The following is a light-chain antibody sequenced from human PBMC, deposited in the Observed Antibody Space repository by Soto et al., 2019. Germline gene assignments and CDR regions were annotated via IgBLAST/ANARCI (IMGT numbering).Light chain of an antibody. CDR2: GVS. CDR1: QSVDSTF. CDR3: QQYMSSVT. Sequence: EIVLTQSPGSLSLSPGERATLSCRASQSVDSTFFAWYQKKPGQAPRLLMYGVSKRATGIPDRFSGSGSGTDFILTSSRLEPEEFAVYYCQQYMSSVTFGQGSRVEIK. V-gene: IGKV3-20*01. J-gene: IGKJ1*01.